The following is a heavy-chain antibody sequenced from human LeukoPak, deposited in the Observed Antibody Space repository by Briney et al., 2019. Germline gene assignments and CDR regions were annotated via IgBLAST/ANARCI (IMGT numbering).Heavy chain of an antibody. CDR1: GGTFSSYA. Sequence: SVKVSCKASGGTFSSYAISWVRQATGQGLEWMGGIIPIFGTANYAQKFQGRVTITADESTSTAYMELSSLRSEDTAVYYCASPNPGSGSYYNLDYWGQGTLVTVSS. CDR2: IIPIFGTA. V-gene: IGHV1-69*13. J-gene: IGHJ4*02. CDR3: ASPNPGSGSYYNLDY. D-gene: IGHD3-10*01.